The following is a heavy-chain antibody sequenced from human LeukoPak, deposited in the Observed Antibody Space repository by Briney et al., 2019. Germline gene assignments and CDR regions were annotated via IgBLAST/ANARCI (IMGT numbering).Heavy chain of an antibody. J-gene: IGHJ2*01. CDR2: IYDSGST. CDR1: GGSISSYY. Sequence: SETLSLTCTVSGGSISSYYWSWIWQPPGQGLEWIGYIYDSGSTNYNPSLKSRVTISVDTSKNHFSLKLTSVTAADTAVYYCARAFGYYDTSGYYYPDPYWYFDLWGRGTLVTVSS. CDR3: ARAFGYYDTSGYYYPDPYWYFDL. V-gene: IGHV4-59*01. D-gene: IGHD3-22*01.